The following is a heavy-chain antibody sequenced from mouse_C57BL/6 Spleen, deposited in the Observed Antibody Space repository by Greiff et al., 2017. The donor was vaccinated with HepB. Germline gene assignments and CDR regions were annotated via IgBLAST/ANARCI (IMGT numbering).Heavy chain of an antibody. CDR2: IDPENGDT. J-gene: IGHJ3*01. Sequence: EVQLQQSGAELVRPGASVKLSCTASGFNIKDDYMHWVKQRPEQGLEWIGWIDPENGDTEYASKFQGKATITADTSSNTAYLQLSSLTSEDTAVYYCTKPYIFAYWGQGTLVTVSA. D-gene: IGHD2-10*01. CDR1: GFNIKDDY. CDR3: TKPYIFAY. V-gene: IGHV14-4*01.